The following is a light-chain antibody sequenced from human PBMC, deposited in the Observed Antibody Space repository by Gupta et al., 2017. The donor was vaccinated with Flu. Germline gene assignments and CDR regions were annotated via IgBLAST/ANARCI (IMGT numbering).Light chain of an antibody. CDR2: GAS. CDR1: QSISSSY. J-gene: IGKJ1*01. CDR3: QQDCRSTGR. V-gene: IGKV3-20*01. Sequence: IVLTQSPGTLSLSPGERATLSCRASQSISSSYLAWYQQKPGQAPRLLIYGASSRATGIPDRFSGSGSGTDFTLTVSSLEPEDFAVYFCQQDCRSTGRFGQGTKLEIK.